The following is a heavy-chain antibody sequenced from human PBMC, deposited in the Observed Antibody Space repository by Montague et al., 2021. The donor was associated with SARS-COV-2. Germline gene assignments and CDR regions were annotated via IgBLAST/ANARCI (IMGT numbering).Heavy chain of an antibody. D-gene: IGHD1-26*01. V-gene: IGHV3-7*01. J-gene: IGHJ4*02. CDR3: VKWRGSQSEFDS. CDR1: GFTFSHYW. CDR2: IKFDGSNL. Sequence: SLRLSCAASGFTFSHYWLGLVRQAPGRGLEWAAHIKFDGSNLEYXDYVKGRFTISRDNAKRSVYLQMNSLRAEDTTVFYCVKWRGSQSEFDSWGQGALVTVSS.